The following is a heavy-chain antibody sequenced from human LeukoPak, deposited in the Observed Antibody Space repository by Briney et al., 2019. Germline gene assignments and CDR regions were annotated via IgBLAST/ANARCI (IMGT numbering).Heavy chain of an antibody. CDR1: GGSFSGYY. J-gene: IGHJ4*02. CDR2: IYYSGST. V-gene: IGHV4-59*01. D-gene: IGHD3-16*02. CDR3: ARGYYDYVWGSYRIHFDY. Sequence: SETLSLTCAVYGGSFSGYYWSWIRQPPGKGLEWIGYIYYSGSTNYNPSLKSRVTISVDTSKNQFSLKLSSVTAADTAVYYCARGYYDYVWGSYRIHFDYWGQGTLVTVSS.